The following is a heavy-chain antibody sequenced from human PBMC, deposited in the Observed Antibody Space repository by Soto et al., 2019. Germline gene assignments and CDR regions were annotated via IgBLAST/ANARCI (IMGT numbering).Heavy chain of an antibody. Sequence: QLQLQESGSGLVKPSQTLSLTCAVSGGSISSGGYSWSWIRQPPGKGLEWIGYIYHSGSTYYNPSYKSRVTRSVDRTKNQFSLKLSSVTAADTAVYYCARVYCSGCSCFWFDPWGHVTLVTVT. V-gene: IGHV4-30-2*01. CDR2: IYHSGST. CDR1: GGSISSGGYS. J-gene: IGHJ5*02. D-gene: IGHD2-15*01. CDR3: ARVYCSGCSCFWFDP.